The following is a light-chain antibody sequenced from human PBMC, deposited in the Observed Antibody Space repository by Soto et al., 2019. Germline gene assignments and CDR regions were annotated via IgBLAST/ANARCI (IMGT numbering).Light chain of an antibody. V-gene: IGKV1-5*01. CDR3: QQYNSYSPWT. CDR1: QSISSW. CDR2: DAS. Sequence: DIQMTQSPSTLSASVGDRVTITCRASQSISSWLAWYQQKPGKAPKLLIYDASNLESGVPSRFSGSGFGTEFTLTISSLQPDDFATYYCQQYNSYSPWTFGQGTKVDIK. J-gene: IGKJ1*01.